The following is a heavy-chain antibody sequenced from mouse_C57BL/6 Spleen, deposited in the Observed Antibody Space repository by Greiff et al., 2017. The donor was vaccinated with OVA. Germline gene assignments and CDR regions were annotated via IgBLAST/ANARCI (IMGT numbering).Heavy chain of an antibody. CDR2: ISSGSSTI. V-gene: IGHV5-17*01. D-gene: IGHD2-5*01. Sequence: EVQLVESGGGLVKPGGSLKLSCAASGFPFSDYGMHWVRQAPEQGLEWVAYISSGSSTIYYADTVKGSFTISRDNAKNTLFLQMTSLRSEDTAMYYCARLYSNYPYYFDYWGQGTTLTVSS. CDR1: GFPFSDYG. J-gene: IGHJ2*01. CDR3: ARLYSNYPYYFDY.